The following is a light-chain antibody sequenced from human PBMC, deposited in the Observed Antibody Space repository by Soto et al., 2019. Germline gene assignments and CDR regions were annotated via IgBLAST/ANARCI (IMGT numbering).Light chain of an antibody. Sequence: ESVVTQSPATLSLSPGERATLSCRASQSVNSRLAWYQHKPGQAPRLLISGASSRATGIPDRFSGSGSATDFTLTISRLEPEDFALYYCQHYGRSPITFGQGTRLEIK. CDR2: GAS. CDR1: QSVNSR. V-gene: IGKV3-20*01. CDR3: QHYGRSPIT. J-gene: IGKJ5*01.